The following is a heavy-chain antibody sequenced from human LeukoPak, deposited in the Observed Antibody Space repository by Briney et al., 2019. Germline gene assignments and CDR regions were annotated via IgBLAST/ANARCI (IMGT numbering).Heavy chain of an antibody. CDR1: GGSISSGGYY. CDR3: ARHERDGYNELYAFDI. D-gene: IGHD5-24*01. V-gene: IGHV4-31*03. CDR2: IYYSGST. Sequence: SETLSLTCTVSGGSISSGGYYWSWIRQHPGKGLEWIVYIYYSGSTYYNPSLKSRVTISVDTSKNQFSLKLSSVTAADTAVYYCARHERDGYNELYAFDIWGQGTMVTVSS. J-gene: IGHJ3*02.